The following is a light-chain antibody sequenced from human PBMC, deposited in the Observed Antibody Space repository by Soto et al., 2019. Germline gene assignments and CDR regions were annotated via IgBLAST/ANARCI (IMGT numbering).Light chain of an antibody. J-gene: IGLJ2*01. CDR2: DVS. CDR1: SSDIGGYNY. Sequence: QSVLTQPASVSGSPGQSITISCTGTSSDIGGYNYVSWYQHHPGKAPKLMIFDVSNRPSGVSNRFSGSKSGNTASLTISGLQAEDEADYYCSSYTSTMPFGGGTKVTGL. CDR3: SSYTSTMP. V-gene: IGLV2-14*03.